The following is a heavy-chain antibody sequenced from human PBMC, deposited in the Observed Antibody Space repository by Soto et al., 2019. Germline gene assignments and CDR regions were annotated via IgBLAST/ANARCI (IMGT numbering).Heavy chain of an antibody. V-gene: IGHV1-2*04. Sequence: ASVKVSCKASGYTFTSYYMHWVRQAPGQGLEWMGWINPNSGGTNYAQKFQGWVTMTRDTSISTAYMELSRLRSDDTAVYYCARGDYYDSSGYPNWFDPWGQGTLVTVSS. CDR2: INPNSGGT. CDR3: ARGDYYDSSGYPNWFDP. D-gene: IGHD3-22*01. CDR1: GYTFTSYY. J-gene: IGHJ5*02.